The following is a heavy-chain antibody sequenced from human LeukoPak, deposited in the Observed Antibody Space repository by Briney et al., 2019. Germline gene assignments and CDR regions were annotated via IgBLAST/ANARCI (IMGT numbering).Heavy chain of an antibody. J-gene: IGHJ4*02. V-gene: IGHV3-23*01. CDR2: ISGSGGST. CDR3: ARGGYYGSGSYYEFDY. Sequence: GGSLRLSCVASGFTLSNYAMSWVRQAPGKGLEWVSSISGSGGSTYQAENVKGRFTISRDNAKNSLYLQMNSLRAEDTAVYYCARGGYYGSGSYYEFDYWGQGTLVTVSS. D-gene: IGHD3-10*01. CDR1: GFTLSNYA.